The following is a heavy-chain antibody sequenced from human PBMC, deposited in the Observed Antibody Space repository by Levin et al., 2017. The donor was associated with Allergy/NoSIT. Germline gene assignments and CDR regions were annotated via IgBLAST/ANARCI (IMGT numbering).Heavy chain of an antibody. D-gene: IGHD6-13*01. CDR2: IYSGGST. CDR1: GFTVSSNY. V-gene: IGHV3-53*01. Sequence: GGSLRLSCAASGFTVSSNYMSWVRQAPGKGLEWVSVIYSGGSTYYADSVKGRFTISRDNSKNTLYLQMNSLRAEDTAVYYCARVAGLRGRGGGIAAAGYFDYWGQGTLVTVSS. J-gene: IGHJ4*02. CDR3: ARVAGLRGRGGGIAAAGYFDY.